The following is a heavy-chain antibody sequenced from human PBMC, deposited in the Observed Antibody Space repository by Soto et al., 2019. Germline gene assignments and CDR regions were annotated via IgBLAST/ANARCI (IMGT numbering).Heavy chain of an antibody. CDR3: ARYSSTPFLGFDY. CDR1: GYTFIRYG. V-gene: IGHV1-18*01. J-gene: IGHJ4*02. D-gene: IGHD6-13*01. Sequence: ASVKVSCKASGYTFIRYGITWVRQAPGQGLEWMGWISAYNGNTNYAQKLQGRVTMTTDTSTSTAYMELRSLRSDDTAVYYCARYSSTPFLGFDYWGQGTLVTVSS. CDR2: ISAYNGNT.